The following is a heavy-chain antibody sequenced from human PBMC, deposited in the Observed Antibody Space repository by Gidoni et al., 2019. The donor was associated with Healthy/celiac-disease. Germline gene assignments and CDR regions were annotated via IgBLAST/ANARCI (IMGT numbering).Heavy chain of an antibody. J-gene: IGHJ3*02. D-gene: IGHD4-17*01. CDR2: ST. Sequence: STNYNPSLKSRVTISVDKSKNQFSLKLSSVTAADTAVYYCARDLPVTTHTDAFDIWGQGTMVTVSS. V-gene: IGHV4-4*02. CDR3: ARDLPVTTHTDAFDI.